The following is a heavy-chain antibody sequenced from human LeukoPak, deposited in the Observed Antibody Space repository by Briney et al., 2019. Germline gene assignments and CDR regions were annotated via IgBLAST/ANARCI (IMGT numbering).Heavy chain of an antibody. V-gene: IGHV4-61*01. D-gene: IGHD3-16*01. CDR2: IYYTGST. CDR1: GGSVSSGSYY. Sequence: SETLSLTCTVSGGSVSSGSYYWSWIRQPPGKGLEWIGYIYYTGSTNQNPSLKSRVTISVDMSKNQFSLKLSSVTAADTAVYYCARGLAYFDYWGQGTLVTVSP. CDR3: ARGLAYFDY. J-gene: IGHJ4*02.